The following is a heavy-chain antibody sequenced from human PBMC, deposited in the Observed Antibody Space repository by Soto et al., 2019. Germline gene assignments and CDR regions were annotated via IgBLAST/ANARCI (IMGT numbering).Heavy chain of an antibody. CDR1: GFTFSSYA. D-gene: IGHD4-17*01. CDR3: AKCSPRGWTTELFDY. Sequence: SGGSLRLSCAASGFTFSSYAMSWVRQAPGKGLEWVSAISGSGGSTYYADSVKGRFTISRDNSKNTLYLQMNSLRAEDTAVYYCAKCSPRGWTTELFDYWGQGTLVTVSS. J-gene: IGHJ4*02. CDR2: ISGSGGST. V-gene: IGHV3-23*01.